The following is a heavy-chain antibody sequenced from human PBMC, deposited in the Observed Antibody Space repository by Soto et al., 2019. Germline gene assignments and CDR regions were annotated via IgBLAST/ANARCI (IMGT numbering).Heavy chain of an antibody. CDR1: GGSISSSSYY. CDR3: ARQLDDYIWGSYRSDY. Sequence: SETLSLTCTVSGGSISSSSYYWGWIRQPPGKGLEWIGSIYYSGSTYYNPSLKSRVTISVDTSKNQFSLKLSSVTAADTAVYYCARQLDDYIWGSYRSDYWGQGTLVTVSS. J-gene: IGHJ4*02. CDR2: IYYSGST. D-gene: IGHD3-16*02. V-gene: IGHV4-39*01.